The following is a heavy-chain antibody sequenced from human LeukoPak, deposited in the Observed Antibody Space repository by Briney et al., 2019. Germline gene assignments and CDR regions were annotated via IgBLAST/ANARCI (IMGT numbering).Heavy chain of an antibody. Sequence: LETLSLTCAVYGGSFSGYYWSWIRHPPGKGLEWIGEINHSGSTNYNPSLTSRVTISVDTSKNQFSLKLSSVTAGHTAVYYWEREDDYYDSSGYDYWGQGTLVTVSS. D-gene: IGHD3-22*01. CDR3: EREDDYYDSSGYDY. J-gene: IGHJ4*02. CDR2: INHSGST. CDR1: GGSFSGYY. V-gene: IGHV4-34*01.